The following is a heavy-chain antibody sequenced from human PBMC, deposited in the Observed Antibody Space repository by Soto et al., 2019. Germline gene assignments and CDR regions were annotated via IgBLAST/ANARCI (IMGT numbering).Heavy chain of an antibody. V-gene: IGHV5-10-1*01. CDR3: ATSPNFYSSGWYAPHYGMDV. CDR2: IDPSDSYT. D-gene: IGHD6-19*01. CDR1: GYSFTSYW. J-gene: IGHJ6*02. Sequence: PGESLKISCKGSGYSFTSYWISWVRQMPGKGLEWMGRIDPSDSYTNYSPSFQGHVTISADKSISTAYLQWSSLKASDTAMYYCATSPNFYSSGWYAPHYGMDVWGQGTTVTVSS.